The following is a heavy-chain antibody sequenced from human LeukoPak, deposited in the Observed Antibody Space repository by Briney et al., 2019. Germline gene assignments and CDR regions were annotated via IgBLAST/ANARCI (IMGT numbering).Heavy chain of an antibody. Sequence: PSETLSLTCTVSGGSISSNSYSWGWIRQPPGKGVEWIASMSYSGSTYYNPSLKSRVTISVDTSRNQFSLKLSSVTAADTAVYYCARSLWGGWYFGGNYFDYWGQGTLVTVS. V-gene: IGHV4-39*07. D-gene: IGHD6-19*01. CDR2: MSYSGST. CDR3: ARSLWGGWYFGGNYFDY. J-gene: IGHJ4*02. CDR1: GGSISSNSYS.